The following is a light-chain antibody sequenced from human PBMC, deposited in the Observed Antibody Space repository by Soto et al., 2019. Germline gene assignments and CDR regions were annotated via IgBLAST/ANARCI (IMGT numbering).Light chain of an antibody. CDR2: EDN. J-gene: IGLJ3*02. V-gene: IGLV6-57*03. CDR1: SGSIASNY. CDR3: QSFDSNSWV. Sequence: NFMLTQPHSVSESPGKTVTISCTRSSGSIASNYVQWFQQRPGSAPTTVIYEDNQRPSGVPDRFSGSIDSSSNSASLTISGLKTEDGADYYCQSFDSNSWVLGGGTKVTVL.